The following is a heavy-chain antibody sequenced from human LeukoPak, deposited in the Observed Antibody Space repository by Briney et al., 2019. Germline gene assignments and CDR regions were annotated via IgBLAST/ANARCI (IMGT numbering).Heavy chain of an antibody. CDR3: ARGDGYNYFDY. D-gene: IGHD5-24*01. J-gene: IGHJ4*02. Sequence: GGSLRLSCAVSGFSVTNNYMSWVRQAPGKGLEWVSVFYVGGATYYADSVKGRFTISRDNPENTLYLQMKSLRAEDTAVYDCARGDGYNYFDYGGQGTLVTVSS. CDR1: GFSVTNNY. V-gene: IGHV3-53*01. CDR2: FYVGGAT.